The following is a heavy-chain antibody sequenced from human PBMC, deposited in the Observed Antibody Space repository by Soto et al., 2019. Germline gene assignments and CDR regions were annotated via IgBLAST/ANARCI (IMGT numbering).Heavy chain of an antibody. CDR2: INPSGGST. V-gene: IGHV1-46*01. D-gene: IGHD4-17*01. J-gene: IGHJ3*02. CDR3: ASGEGDI. Sequence: GAPVEVSCKACGYTLASCYMHWVRQAPGQGLEWMGIINPSGGSTSYAQKFQGRVTMTRDTSTSTVYMELSSLRSEDTAVYYCASGEGDIWGQGTMVTVSS. CDR1: GYTLASCY.